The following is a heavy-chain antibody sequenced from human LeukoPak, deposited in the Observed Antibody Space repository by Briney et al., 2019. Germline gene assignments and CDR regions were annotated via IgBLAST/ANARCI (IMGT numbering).Heavy chain of an antibody. J-gene: IGHJ4*02. CDR3: ARVYRAWGLVPPPLYY. Sequence: ASVKVSCKASGYTFTSYDINWVRQATGQGLEWMGWMNPNSGNTGYAQKFQGRVTMTRNTSISTAYTELSSLRSEDTAVYYCARVYRAWGLVPPPLYYWGQGTLVTVSS. CDR2: MNPNSGNT. CDR1: GYTFTSYD. V-gene: IGHV1-8*01. D-gene: IGHD3-16*01.